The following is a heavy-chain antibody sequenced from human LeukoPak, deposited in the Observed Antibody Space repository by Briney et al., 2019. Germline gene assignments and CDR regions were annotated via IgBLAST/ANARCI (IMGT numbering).Heavy chain of an antibody. CDR3: ARDPSSQIRRYYYYYMDV. V-gene: IGHV4-38-2*02. CDR2: IYHSGST. J-gene: IGHJ6*03. CDR1: GYSISSGYY. Sequence: PSETLSLTCTVSGYSISSGYYWGWIRQPPGKGLEWIGSIYHSGSTYYNPSLKSRVTISVDTSKNQFSLKLSSVTAADTAVYYCARDPSSQIRRYYYYYMDVWGKGTTVTVSS. D-gene: IGHD6-13*01.